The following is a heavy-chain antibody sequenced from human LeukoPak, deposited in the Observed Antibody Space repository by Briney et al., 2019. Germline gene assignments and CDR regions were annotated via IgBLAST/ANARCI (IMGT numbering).Heavy chain of an antibody. CDR2: IYYSGST. CDR3: ARGRGSGFGEFPH. D-gene: IGHD3-10*01. CDR1: GGSISSYY. V-gene: IGHV4-59*01. J-gene: IGHJ4*02. Sequence: SETVSLTCTVSGGSISSYYWSWIRQPPGKGLEWIGYIYYSGSTNYNPSLKSRVTISVDTSKNQFSLKLSSVTAADTAVYYCARGRGSGFGEFPHWGQGTLVTVSS.